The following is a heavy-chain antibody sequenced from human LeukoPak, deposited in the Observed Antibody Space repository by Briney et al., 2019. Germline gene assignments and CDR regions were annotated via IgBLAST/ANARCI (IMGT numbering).Heavy chain of an antibody. V-gene: IGHV3-30*04. CDR3: ARENIVVVTAIAGFDY. CDR2: ISYDGSNK. D-gene: IGHD2-21*02. Sequence: PGGSLRLSCAASGFTFGSYAMHWVRQAPGKGLEGVAVISYDGSNKYYADSVKGRFTISRDNSKNTLYLQMNSLRAEDTAVYYCARENIVVVTAIAGFDYWGQGTLVTVSS. J-gene: IGHJ4*02. CDR1: GFTFGSYA.